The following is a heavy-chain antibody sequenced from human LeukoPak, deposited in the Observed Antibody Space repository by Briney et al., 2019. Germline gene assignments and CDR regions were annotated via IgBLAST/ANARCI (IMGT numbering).Heavy chain of an antibody. D-gene: IGHD6-13*01. CDR3: ARDSSSWYYYYYMDV. Sequence: SVKVSCKASGYAFTSYYMHWVRQAPGQGLGWMGGIIPIFGTANYAQKFQGRVTITADKSTSTAYMELSSLRSEDTAVYYCARDSSSWYYYYYMDVWGKGTTVTVSS. V-gene: IGHV1-69*06. J-gene: IGHJ6*03. CDR1: GYAFTSYY. CDR2: IIPIFGTA.